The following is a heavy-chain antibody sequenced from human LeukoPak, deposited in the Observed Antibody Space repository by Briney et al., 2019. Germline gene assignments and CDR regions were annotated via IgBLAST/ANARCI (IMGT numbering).Heavy chain of an antibody. J-gene: IGHJ4*02. Sequence: SETLSLTCAVYGRSFSGYYWSWNRQPPGKGLEWIGEINHSGSTNYNPSLKSRVTISVDTSKNQFSLKLSSVTAADTAVYYCARGAPPAPDYWGQGTLVTVSS. V-gene: IGHV4-34*01. CDR3: ARGAPPAPDY. CDR2: INHSGST. CDR1: GRSFSGYY.